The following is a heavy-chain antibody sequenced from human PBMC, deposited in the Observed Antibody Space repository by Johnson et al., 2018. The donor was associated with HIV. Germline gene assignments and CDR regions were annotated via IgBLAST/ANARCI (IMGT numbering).Heavy chain of an antibody. CDR1: GFTFSTYW. Sequence: VQLVESGGGLVQPGGSLRLSCAASGFTFSTYWMSWVRQAPGKGLEWVANIKHDGSDKYYVGSVTGRFTISRDNAKTSLYLQMNSLRAEDTAVYYCARAYDAFDIWGQGTMVTVSS. J-gene: IGHJ3*02. CDR2: IKHDGSDK. CDR3: ARAYDAFDI. V-gene: IGHV3-7*01.